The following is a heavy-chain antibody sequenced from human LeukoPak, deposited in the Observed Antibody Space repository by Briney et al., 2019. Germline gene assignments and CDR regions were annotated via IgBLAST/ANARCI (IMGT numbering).Heavy chain of an antibody. D-gene: IGHD3-22*01. CDR2: ISGNGVRT. V-gene: IGHV3-23*01. J-gene: IGHJ4*02. CDR1: GFSFSTFA. Sequence: GGSLRLSCAASGFSFSTFAMSWVRQAPGKGLEWISGISGNGVRTYYADSVKGRCIISRESSKNTLDLQMYSLRAEDTAVYYCAKESRDSSGYYPQGQNSASDYWGQGTRVTVFS. CDR3: AKESRDSSGYYPQGQNSASDY.